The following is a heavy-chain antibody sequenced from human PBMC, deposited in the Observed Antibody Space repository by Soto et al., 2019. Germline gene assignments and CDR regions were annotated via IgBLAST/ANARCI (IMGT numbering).Heavy chain of an antibody. CDR3: AKDGSRGNYYDSGGYYPFDY. D-gene: IGHD3-22*01. CDR1: GFTFSSYA. V-gene: IGHV3-23*01. CDR2: ISGSGGST. J-gene: IGHJ4*02. Sequence: PVGSLRLSCAASGFTFSSYAMSWVRQAPGKGLEWVSAISGSGGSTYYADSVKGRFTISRDNSKNTLYLQMNSLRAEDTAVYYCAKDGSRGNYYDSGGYYPFDYWGQGTLVTVSS.